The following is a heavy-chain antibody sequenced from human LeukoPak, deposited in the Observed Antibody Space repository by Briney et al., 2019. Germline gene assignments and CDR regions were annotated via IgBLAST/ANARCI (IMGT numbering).Heavy chain of an antibody. CDR2: IYHSGST. J-gene: IGHJ4*02. Sequence: SQTLSLTCAVSGGSISSGGYPWGWIRQPPGKGLEWIGYIYHSGSTYYNPSLKSRVTISVDRSKNQFSLKLSSVTAADTGVYYCARDNGDYGLGDWGQRTLVTVSS. CDR3: ARDNGDYGLGD. D-gene: IGHD4-17*01. CDR1: GGSISSGGYP. V-gene: IGHV4-30-2*01.